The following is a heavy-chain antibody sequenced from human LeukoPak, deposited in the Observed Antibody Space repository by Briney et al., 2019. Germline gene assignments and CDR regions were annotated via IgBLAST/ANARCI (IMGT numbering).Heavy chain of an antibody. D-gene: IGHD3-22*01. CDR3: ARAPRMIVVVTKSRYYFDY. J-gene: IGHJ4*02. CDR1: GYTFTIYY. Sequence: ASVKVSCKASGYTFTIYYMHWVRQAPGQGLEWMGIINPSGGSTSYAQKFQGRVTMTRDMSTSTVYMELSSLRSEDTAVYYCARAPRMIVVVTKSRYYFDYWGQGTLVTASS. V-gene: IGHV1-46*01. CDR2: INPSGGST.